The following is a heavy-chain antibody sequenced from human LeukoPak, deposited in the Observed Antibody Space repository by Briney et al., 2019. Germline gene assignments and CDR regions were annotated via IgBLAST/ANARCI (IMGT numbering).Heavy chain of an antibody. CDR3: ARAAPGWVLSD. CDR1: GGSISSSSYY. D-gene: IGHD6-19*01. CDR2: IYYSGST. Sequence: SETPSLTCTVSGGSISSSSYYWGWIRQPPGKGLEWIGSIYYSGSTYYNPSLKSRVTISVDTSKNQFSLKLSSVTAADTAVYYCARAAPGWVLSDWGQGTLVTVSS. V-gene: IGHV4-39*07. J-gene: IGHJ4*02.